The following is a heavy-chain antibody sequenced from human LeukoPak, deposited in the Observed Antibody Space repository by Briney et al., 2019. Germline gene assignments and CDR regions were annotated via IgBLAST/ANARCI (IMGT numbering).Heavy chain of an antibody. CDR1: GYSFTDYD. CDR3: AREEVASPYYYYYYYMDV. CDR2: MNPDSGNT. J-gene: IGHJ6*03. Sequence: ASVKVSCKASGYSFTDYDINWVRQATGQGLEWMGWMNPDSGNTGFALKFQGRVTMTRNTSINAAYMELSSLRFEDTAVYYCAREEVASPYYYYYYYMDVWGKGTTVTVSS. V-gene: IGHV1-8*01. D-gene: IGHD2-15*01.